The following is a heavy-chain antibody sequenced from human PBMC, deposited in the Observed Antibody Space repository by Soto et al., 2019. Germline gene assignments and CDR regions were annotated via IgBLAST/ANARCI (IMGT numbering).Heavy chain of an antibody. CDR1: GYSFTSYW. Sequence: GESLKISCKGSGYSFTSYWISWVRQMPGKGLEWMGRIDPSDSYTNYSPSFQGHVTISADKSISTAYLQWSSLKASDTAMYYCARHATGTLLKFDYWGQGTLVTVSS. CDR2: IDPSDSYT. V-gene: IGHV5-10-1*01. J-gene: IGHJ4*02. D-gene: IGHD1-1*01. CDR3: ARHATGTLLKFDY.